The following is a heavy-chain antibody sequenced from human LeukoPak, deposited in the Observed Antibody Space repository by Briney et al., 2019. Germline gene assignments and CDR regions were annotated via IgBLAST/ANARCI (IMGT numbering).Heavy chain of an antibody. Sequence: GGSLRLSCEASGFTFSSYAMSWVRQAPGKGLEWVSAISGSGGSTYYADSVKGRFTISRDNSKNTLFLQMNSLRAEDTAVYYCAKYSSGWSCLDYWGQGTLVTVSS. D-gene: IGHD6-19*01. CDR2: ISGSGGST. CDR1: GFTFSSYA. CDR3: AKYSSGWSCLDY. J-gene: IGHJ4*02. V-gene: IGHV3-23*01.